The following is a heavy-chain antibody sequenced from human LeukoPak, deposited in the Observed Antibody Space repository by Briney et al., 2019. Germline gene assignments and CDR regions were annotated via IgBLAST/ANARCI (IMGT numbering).Heavy chain of an antibody. CDR3: TSWGDTTAEYFQR. D-gene: IGHD2-21*02. V-gene: IGHV3-7*01. Sequence: GGSLTLSCVVSGFTLNKCWMHWVRPAPGKGLEWVAHINPDGRDSYYVDSVQGRFTISRHHAQHSMYLQMNSLRGEDPAVYYCTSWGDTTAEYFQRWGQGTLVTVSS. CDR2: INPDGRDS. J-gene: IGHJ1*01. CDR1: GFTLNKCW.